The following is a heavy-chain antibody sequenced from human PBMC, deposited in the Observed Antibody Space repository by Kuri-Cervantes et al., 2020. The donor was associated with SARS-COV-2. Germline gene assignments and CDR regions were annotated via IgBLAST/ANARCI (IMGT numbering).Heavy chain of an antibody. CDR2: ISYDGSNK. CDR3: ARSVAGQWLDHGQGDLYYYYYGMDV. V-gene: IGHV3-30-3*01. D-gene: IGHD6-19*01. CDR1: GFTFSSYW. J-gene: IGHJ6*02. Sequence: GESLKISCAASGFTFSSYWMHWVRQAPGKGLEWVAVISYDGSNKYYADSVKGRFTISRDNSKNTLYLHMNSLRAEDTAVYYCARSVAGQWLDHGQGDLYYYYYGMDVWGQGTTVTVSS.